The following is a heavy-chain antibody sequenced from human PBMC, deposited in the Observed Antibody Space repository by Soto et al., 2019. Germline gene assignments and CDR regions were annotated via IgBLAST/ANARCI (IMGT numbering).Heavy chain of an antibody. V-gene: IGHV4-34*01. CDR2: INHSGST. CDR3: ARGGGYCSGDSCYNVDY. J-gene: IGHJ4*02. D-gene: IGHD2-15*01. Sequence: SETLSLTCAVYGGSFSGYYWSWIRQPPGKGLEWIGEINHSGSTNYNPSLKSRVTISVDTSKNQFSLKLSSVTAADTAVYYCARGGGYCSGDSCYNVDYWGQGTLVTVSS. CDR1: GGSFSGYY.